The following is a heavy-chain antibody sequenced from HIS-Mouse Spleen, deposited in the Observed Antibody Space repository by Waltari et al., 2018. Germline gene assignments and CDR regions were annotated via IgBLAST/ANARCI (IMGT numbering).Heavy chain of an antibody. CDR3: AREIPYSSSWYDWYFDL. Sequence: QLQLQESGPGLRKPSATLSLTCTVSGGSISSSCDHCGCIRHPPGKGLEWIGSIYYSGSTYYNPSLKSRVTISVDTSKNQFSLKLSSVTAADTAVYYCAREIPYSSSWYDWYFDLWGRGTLVTVSS. CDR2: IYYSGST. J-gene: IGHJ2*01. V-gene: IGHV4-39*07. CDR1: GGSISSSCDH. D-gene: IGHD6-13*01.